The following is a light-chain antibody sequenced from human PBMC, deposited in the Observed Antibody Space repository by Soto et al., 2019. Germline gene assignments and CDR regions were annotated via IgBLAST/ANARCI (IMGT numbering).Light chain of an antibody. J-gene: IGLJ1*01. CDR3: SSYTSSSTL. Sequence: QCALTQPASVSGSPGQSITISCTGTSSDVGGYNYVSWYQQHPGKAPKLMIYDVSNRPSGVSNRFSGSKSGNTASLTISGLQAEDEADYYCSSYTSSSTLFGTGTKLTVL. CDR1: SSDVGGYNY. V-gene: IGLV2-14*01. CDR2: DVS.